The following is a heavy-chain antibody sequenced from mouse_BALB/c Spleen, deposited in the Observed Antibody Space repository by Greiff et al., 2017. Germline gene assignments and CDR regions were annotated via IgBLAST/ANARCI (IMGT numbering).Heavy chain of an antibody. CDR1: GFTFSSYT. J-gene: IGHJ4*01. CDR2: ISSGGSYT. Sequence: EVQLVESGGGLVKPGGSLKLSCAASGFTFSSYTMSWVRQTPEKRLEWVATISSGGSYTYYPDSVKGRFTISRDNAKNTLYLQMSSLKSEDTAMYYCTRDGKITTAPRSAMDYWGQGTSVTVSS. CDR3: TRDGKITTAPRSAMDY. V-gene: IGHV5-6-4*01. D-gene: IGHD1-2*01.